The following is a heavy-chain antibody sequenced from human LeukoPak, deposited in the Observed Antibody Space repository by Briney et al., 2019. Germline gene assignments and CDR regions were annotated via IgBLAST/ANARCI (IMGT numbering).Heavy chain of an antibody. Sequence: AASVKVSCKASGGTFSSYAISWVRQAPGQGLEWMGRIIPIFGIANYAQKFQGRVTITADKSTSTAYMELSSLRSEDTAVYYCARERADSSGYYIFDYWGQGTLVTASS. D-gene: IGHD3-22*01. CDR3: ARERADSSGYYIFDY. J-gene: IGHJ4*02. CDR2: IIPIFGIA. V-gene: IGHV1-69*04. CDR1: GGTFSSYA.